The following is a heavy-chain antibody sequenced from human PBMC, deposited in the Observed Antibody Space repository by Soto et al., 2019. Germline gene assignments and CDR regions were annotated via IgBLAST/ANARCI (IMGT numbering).Heavy chain of an antibody. CDR2: IHYSGSA. Sequence: TLHLTCTFSGSSFIGYYWTWIRQSPDRGLEWVGYIHYSGSANNNPSLNSRLTMSVDRSKSQFSMKLASVTAADTAVYYCARGVGGSGLNWFDPWGQGTLVTVSS. V-gene: IGHV4-59*12. J-gene: IGHJ5*02. D-gene: IGHD6-19*01. CDR1: GSSFIGYY. CDR3: ARGVGGSGLNWFDP.